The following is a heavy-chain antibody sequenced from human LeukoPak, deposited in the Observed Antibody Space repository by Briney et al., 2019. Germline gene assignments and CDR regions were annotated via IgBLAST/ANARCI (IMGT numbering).Heavy chain of an antibody. Sequence: ASVKVSCKASGGTFSSYAISWVRQAPGQGLEWMGGIIPIFGTANYAQKFQGRVTITADESTSTAYMELSSLRSEDTAVYYCARKEEWEPPAYFYGMDVWGQGTTVTVSS. V-gene: IGHV1-69*01. CDR3: ARKEEWEPPAYFYGMDV. CDR1: GGTFSSYA. J-gene: IGHJ6*02. CDR2: IIPIFGTA. D-gene: IGHD1-26*01.